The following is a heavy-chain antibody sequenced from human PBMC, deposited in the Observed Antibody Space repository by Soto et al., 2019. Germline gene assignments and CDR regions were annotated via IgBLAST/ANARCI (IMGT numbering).Heavy chain of an antibody. J-gene: IGHJ4*02. CDR1: GFTFSAYW. Sequence: GGSLRLSCEVSGFTFSAYWMHWVRQVPGKGLIWVSRISDDGSTTTYADSVKGRFTISRDNARNTLYLQMNSLRADDTGLYYCTRGPRVSSTGTGAHWGQGTLVTVSS. CDR2: ISDDGSTT. CDR3: TRGPRVSSTGTGAH. D-gene: IGHD1-1*01. V-gene: IGHV3-74*01.